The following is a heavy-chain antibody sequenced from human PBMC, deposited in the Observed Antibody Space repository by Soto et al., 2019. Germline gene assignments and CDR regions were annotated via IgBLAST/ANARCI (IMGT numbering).Heavy chain of an antibody. Sequence: QVQLQESGPGLVKPSETLSLTCTVSGGSISSYYWSWIRQPPGKGLEWIGYIYYSGSTNYNPSLKSRVTISLDTSKNPFSLKLSSVTAADTAVYYCARPGWRNAPYDAFDIWGHGTMVTVSS. D-gene: IGHD6-19*01. CDR3: ARPGWRNAPYDAFDI. CDR1: GGSISSYY. J-gene: IGHJ3*02. CDR2: IYYSGST. V-gene: IGHV4-59*01.